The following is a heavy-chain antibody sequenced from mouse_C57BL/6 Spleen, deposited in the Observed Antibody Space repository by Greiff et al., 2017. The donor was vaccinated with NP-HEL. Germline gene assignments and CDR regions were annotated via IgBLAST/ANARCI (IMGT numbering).Heavy chain of an antibody. Sequence: QVQLQQPGAELVKPGASVKLSCKASGYTFTSYWMHWVKQRPGQGLEWIGMIHPNSGSTNYNEKFKSKATLTVDKSSSTAYMQLSSLTSEDSAVYYCARISGSSRSYWYFDVWGTGTTVTVSS. CDR2: IHPNSGST. CDR1: GYTFTSYW. CDR3: ARISGSSRSYWYFDV. D-gene: IGHD1-1*01. V-gene: IGHV1-64*01. J-gene: IGHJ1*03.